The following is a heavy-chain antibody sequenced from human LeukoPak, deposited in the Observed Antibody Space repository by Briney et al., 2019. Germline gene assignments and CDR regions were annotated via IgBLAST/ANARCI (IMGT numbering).Heavy chain of an antibody. D-gene: IGHD2-2*02. CDR2: ISGSGGST. J-gene: IGHJ4*02. CDR1: GFTFSSYV. V-gene: IGHV3-23*01. Sequence: GGSLRLSCAASGFTFSSYVMSWVRQAPGKGLEWVSAISGSGGSTYYADSVKGRFTISRDNSKNTLYLQMNSLRAEDTAVYYCAKVKGPAAIFGYFDYWGQGTLVTVSS. CDR3: AKVKGPAAIFGYFDY.